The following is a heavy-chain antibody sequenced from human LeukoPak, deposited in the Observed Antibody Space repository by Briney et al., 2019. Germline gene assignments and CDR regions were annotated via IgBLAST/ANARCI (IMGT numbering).Heavy chain of an antibody. J-gene: IGHJ4*02. CDR2: IYYSGST. CDR1: GGSISSYY. CDR3: ARGVDYYDSSGYQDY. Sequence: PSETLSLTCTVSGGSISSYYWSWIRQPPGKGLEWIGYIYYSGSTNYNPSLKSRVTISEDTSKNQFSLMLSSVTAADTAVYYCARGVDYYDSSGYQDYWGQGTLVTVSS. D-gene: IGHD3-22*01. V-gene: IGHV4-59*01.